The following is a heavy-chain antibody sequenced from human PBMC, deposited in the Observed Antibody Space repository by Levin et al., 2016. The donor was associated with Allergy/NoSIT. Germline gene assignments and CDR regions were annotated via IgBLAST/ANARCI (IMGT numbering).Heavy chain of an antibody. CDR3: AKVQYYYGSGSYFKPYYGMDV. CDR2: ISGSGGST. V-gene: IGHV3-23*01. D-gene: IGHD3-10*01. Sequence: GGSLRLSCAASGFTFSDYGMHWVRQAPGKGLEWVSAISGSGGSTYYADSVKGRFTISRDNSKNTLYLQMNSLRAEDTAVYYCAKVQYYYGSGSYFKPYYGMDVWGQGTTVTVSS. CDR1: GFTFSDYG. J-gene: IGHJ6*02.